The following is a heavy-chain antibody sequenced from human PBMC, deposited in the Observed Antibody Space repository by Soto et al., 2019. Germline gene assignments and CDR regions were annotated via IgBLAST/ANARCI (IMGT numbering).Heavy chain of an antibody. D-gene: IGHD4-17*01. V-gene: IGHV1-2*04. CDR2: INPHSGGT. CDR3: ARSHDYGDYPFYFDF. J-gene: IGHJ4*02. CDR1: GYTFTGYY. Sequence: QVHLVQSGAEVKKPGASVKVSCKASGYTFTGYYMHWVRQAPGQGLEWMGWINPHSGGTKYAQKFQGWGTMTRDTSISTAYMDLGRLRSDDTAMYYCARSHDYGDYPFYFDFWGQGTLITVSS.